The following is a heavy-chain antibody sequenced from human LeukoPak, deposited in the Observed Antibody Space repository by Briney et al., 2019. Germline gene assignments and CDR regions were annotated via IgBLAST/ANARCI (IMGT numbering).Heavy chain of an antibody. V-gene: IGHV3-9*01. CDR2: ISWNSGSI. D-gene: IGHD3-22*01. CDR1: GFSFDDYA. Sequence: GGSLRLSCAASGFSFDDYAMHWVRQAPGKGLEWVSGISWNSGSIGYADSVKGRFTTSRDNAKNSLYLQMNSLRAEDTAVYYCANHPSSGYPSDYWGQGTLVTVSS. CDR3: ANHPSSGYPSDY. J-gene: IGHJ4*02.